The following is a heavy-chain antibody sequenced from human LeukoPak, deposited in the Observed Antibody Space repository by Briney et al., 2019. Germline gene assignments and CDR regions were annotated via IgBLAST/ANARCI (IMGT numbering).Heavy chain of an antibody. V-gene: IGHV1-3*01. Sequence: ASVKVSCKASGYTFTSYAMHWVRQAPGQRLEWMGGINAGNGNTKYSEKFQGRVTITRDTSASTAYMELSSLRSEDTAVYYCARIYRLRYFDWPHDYYGMDVWGQGTTVTVSS. J-gene: IGHJ6*02. D-gene: IGHD3-9*01. CDR1: GYTFTSYA. CDR3: ARIYRLRYFDWPHDYYGMDV. CDR2: INAGNGNT.